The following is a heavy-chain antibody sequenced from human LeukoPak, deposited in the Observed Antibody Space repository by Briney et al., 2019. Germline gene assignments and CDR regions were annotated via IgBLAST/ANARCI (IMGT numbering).Heavy chain of an antibody. CDR2: IVQDGSEK. D-gene: IGHD3-10*01. Sequence: ETLSLTCTVSGGSISSYYWTWVRQAPGKGLEWVANIVQDGSEKNYLDSVMGRFTISRDNAKNSVFLQMNSLRVEDTAVYYCARAPRYRGEAFDGWGQGTMVTVSS. CDR1: GGSISSYY. V-gene: IGHV3-7*01. CDR3: ARAPRYRGEAFDG. J-gene: IGHJ3*01.